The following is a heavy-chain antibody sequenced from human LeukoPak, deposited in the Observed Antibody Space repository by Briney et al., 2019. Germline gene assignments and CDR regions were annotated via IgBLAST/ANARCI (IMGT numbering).Heavy chain of an antibody. CDR2: IYHSGST. J-gene: IGHJ4*02. D-gene: IGHD2-2*01. CDR1: GYSISSGYY. Sequence: SETLSLTXAVSGYSISSGYYWGWIRQPPGKGLEWIGSIYHSGSTYYNPSLKSRVTISVDTSKNQFSLKLSSVTAADTAVYYCARHLVVSSTSSTSEFDYWGQGTLVTVSS. V-gene: IGHV4-38-2*01. CDR3: ARHLVVSSTSSTSEFDY.